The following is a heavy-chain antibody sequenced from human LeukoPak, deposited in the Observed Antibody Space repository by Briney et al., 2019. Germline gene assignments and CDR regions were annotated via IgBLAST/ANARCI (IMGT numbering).Heavy chain of an antibody. J-gene: IGHJ4*02. D-gene: IGHD3-10*01. Sequence: GGSLRLSCAASGFTFSSYGMRWVRQAPGKGLEWVSAISGSGGSTYYADSVKGRFTISRDNSKNTLYLQMNSLRAEDTAVYYCARGGGKFDYWGQGTLVTVSS. CDR2: ISGSGGST. CDR3: ARGGGKFDY. V-gene: IGHV3-23*01. CDR1: GFTFSSYG.